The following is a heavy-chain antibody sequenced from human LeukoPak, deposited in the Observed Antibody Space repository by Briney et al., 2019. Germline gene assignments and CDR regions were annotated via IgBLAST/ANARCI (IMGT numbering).Heavy chain of an antibody. V-gene: IGHV4-39*02. Sequence: SETLSLTCTVSGGSISSSSYYWGWIRQPPGKGLEWIGSIYYSGSTYYNPSLKSRVTISVDTSKNQFSLKLSSVTAADTAVYYCARDRAGPYYYMDVWGKGTTVTVSS. CDR2: IYYSGST. D-gene: IGHD3-10*01. J-gene: IGHJ6*03. CDR3: ARDRAGPYYYMDV. CDR1: GGSISSSSYY.